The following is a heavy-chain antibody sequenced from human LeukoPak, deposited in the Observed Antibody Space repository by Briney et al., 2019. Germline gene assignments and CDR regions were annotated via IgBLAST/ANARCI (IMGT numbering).Heavy chain of an antibody. Sequence: SSETLSLTCTVSGGSISSGDYYWSWIRQPPGKGLEWIGYIYYSGSTYYNPSLKSRVTISVDTSKNQFSPKLSSVTAADTAVYYCARAMIVPIWFDYWGQGTLVTVSS. V-gene: IGHV4-30-4*01. CDR1: GGSISSGDYY. CDR3: ARAMIVPIWFDY. CDR2: IYYSGST. D-gene: IGHD3-22*01. J-gene: IGHJ4*02.